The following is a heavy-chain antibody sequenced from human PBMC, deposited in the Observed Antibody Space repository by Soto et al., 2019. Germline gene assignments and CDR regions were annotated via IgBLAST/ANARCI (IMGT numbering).Heavy chain of an antibody. V-gene: IGHV3-11*01. J-gene: IGHJ6*03. CDR1: GFTFSDYY. CDR3: ARDNPYGDYVDYYYYYMDV. Sequence: GGSLRLSCAASGFTFSDYYMSWIRQAPGKGLEWVSYISSSGSTIYYADSVKGRFTISRDNAKNSLYLQMYSLRAEDTAVYYCARDNPYGDYVDYYYYYMDVWGKGTTVTVSS. D-gene: IGHD4-17*01. CDR2: ISSSGSTI.